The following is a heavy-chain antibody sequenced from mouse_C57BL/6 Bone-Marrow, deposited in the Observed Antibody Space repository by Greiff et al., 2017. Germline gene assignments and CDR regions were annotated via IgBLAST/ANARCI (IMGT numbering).Heavy chain of an antibody. D-gene: IGHD1-1*01. J-gene: IGHJ4*01. Sequence: EVNVVESGGDLVKPGGSLKLSCAASGFTFSSYGMSWVRQTPDKRLEWVATISSGGSYTYYPYSVKGRFTISRDNAKNTLYLQMSSLKSEDTAMYYCAGYYYGRGDYWGQGTSVTVSS. CDR1: GFTFSSYG. CDR3: AGYYYGRGDY. V-gene: IGHV5-6*01. CDR2: ISSGGSYT.